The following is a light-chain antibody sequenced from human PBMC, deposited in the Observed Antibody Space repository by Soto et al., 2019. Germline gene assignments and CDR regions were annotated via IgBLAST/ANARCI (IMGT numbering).Light chain of an antibody. CDR2: AAS. J-gene: IGKJ1*01. CDR1: QSISSW. Sequence: DIQMTQSPSTLSASVGDRVTITCRASQSISSWLAWYQQKPGKAPKLLIYAASTLQSGVPSRFSGSGSGTDFTLTISCLQSEDVATYYCQKYNSAPPWTFGQGTKVDIK. V-gene: IGKV1-5*01. CDR3: QKYNSAPPWT.